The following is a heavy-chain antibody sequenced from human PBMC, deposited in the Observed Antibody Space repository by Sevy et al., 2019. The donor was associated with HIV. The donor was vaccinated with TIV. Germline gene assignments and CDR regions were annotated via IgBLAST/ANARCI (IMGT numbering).Heavy chain of an antibody. CDR2: VSSDGSEI. J-gene: IGHJ4*02. CDR3: ARDQLGSIDY. CDR1: GFTFSTYA. D-gene: IGHD7-27*01. Sequence: GGSLRLSCALSGFTFSTYAMHWVRQAPGKGLECVAIVSSDGSEINYADSVKGRFTISRDNSRNTLYLQMNSLRTEDTALYYCARDQLGSIDYWGQRTLVTASS. V-gene: IGHV3-30-3*01.